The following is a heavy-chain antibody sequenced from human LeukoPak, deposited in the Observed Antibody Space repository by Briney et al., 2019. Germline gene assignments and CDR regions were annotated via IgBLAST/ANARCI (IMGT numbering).Heavy chain of an antibody. CDR2: INPNSGGT. CDR1: GYTFTGYY. CDR3: ARWGHFDTSGHFVVDY. D-gene: IGHD3-22*01. J-gene: IGHJ4*02. Sequence: ASVKVSCKASGYTFTGYYMHWVRQAPGQGLEWMGWINPNSGGTNYAQKFQGRVTMTRDTSISTAYMELSRLRSDDTAVYYCARWGHFDTSGHFVVDYWGQGTLVTVSS. V-gene: IGHV1-2*02.